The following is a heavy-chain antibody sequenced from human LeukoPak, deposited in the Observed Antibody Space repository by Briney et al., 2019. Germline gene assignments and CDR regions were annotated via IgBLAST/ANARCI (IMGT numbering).Heavy chain of an antibody. CDR2: ISSGGTYI. V-gene: IGHV3-21*01. D-gene: IGHD2-15*01. CDR3: ARDRPTGRSRGVVVQ. Sequence: PGASLRLSCAASGFTFDTYAMTWVRQAPGKGPEWVSSISSGGTYIYYAESVRGRSTISRDNTKNFLYLQLSTLRVEDTAVYYCARDRPTGRSRGVVVQWGQGTLVTVSS. CDR1: GFTFDTYA. J-gene: IGHJ4*02.